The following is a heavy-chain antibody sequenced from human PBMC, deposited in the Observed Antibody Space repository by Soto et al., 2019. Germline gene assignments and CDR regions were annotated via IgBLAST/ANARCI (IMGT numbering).Heavy chain of an antibody. CDR2: IDPSDSYT. D-gene: IGHD6-13*01. CDR1: GYSFTIYW. CDR3: ASPDRIAAAGTVEDYYYYYGMDV. V-gene: IGHV5-10-1*01. Sequence: PGESLKISCKGSGYSFTIYWISWVRQMPGRGLEWMGRIDPSDSYTNYSPSFQGHVTISADKSISTAYLQWSSLKASDTAMYYCASPDRIAAAGTVEDYYYYYGMDVWGQGTTVTVSS. J-gene: IGHJ6*02.